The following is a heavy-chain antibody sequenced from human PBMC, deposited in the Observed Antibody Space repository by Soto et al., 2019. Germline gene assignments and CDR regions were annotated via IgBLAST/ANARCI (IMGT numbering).Heavy chain of an antibody. J-gene: IGHJ3*02. CDR2: IDYYGST. CDR3: ARYFDWPSGFGI. Sequence: SETLSLTCTVSGGSISGYYWSWIRQPPGKRLEWIGYIDYYGSTNYNPSHKSRVTISVDTSKKQFSLNLGSVTAADTAIYYCARYFDWPSGFGIWGQGTMVTVSS. D-gene: IGHD3-9*01. V-gene: IGHV4-59*01. CDR1: GGSISGYY.